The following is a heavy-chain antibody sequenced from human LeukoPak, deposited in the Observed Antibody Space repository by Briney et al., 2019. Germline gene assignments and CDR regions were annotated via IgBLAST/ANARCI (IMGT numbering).Heavy chain of an antibody. CDR1: GFTFSSYA. V-gene: IGHV3-30-3*01. CDR2: ISYDGSNK. J-gene: IGHJ4*02. CDR3: ARDSLTYYYDSSGLAFSY. D-gene: IGHD3-22*01. Sequence: GGSLRLSCAASGFTFSSYAMSWVRQAPGKGLEWVAVISYDGSNKYYADSVKGRFTISRDNSKNTLYLQMNSLRAEDTAVYYCARDSLTYYYDSSGLAFSYWGQGTLVTVSS.